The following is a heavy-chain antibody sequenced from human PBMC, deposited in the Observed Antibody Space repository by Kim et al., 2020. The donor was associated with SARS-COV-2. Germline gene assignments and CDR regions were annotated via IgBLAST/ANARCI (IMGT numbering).Heavy chain of an antibody. J-gene: IGHJ4*02. CDR2: IYHSGSI. CDR1: GYSISSNFY. V-gene: IGHV4-38-2*02. Sequence: SETLSLTCSVSGYSISSNFYWGCIRQPPGKGLEWIGSIYHSGSIYYNPSLRSRVTMSVDTSKNQFSLNLSSVTAADTAVYYCVRSRYTSGLSDYWGQGTLVTVSS. CDR3: VRSRYTSGLSDY. D-gene: IGHD6-19*01.